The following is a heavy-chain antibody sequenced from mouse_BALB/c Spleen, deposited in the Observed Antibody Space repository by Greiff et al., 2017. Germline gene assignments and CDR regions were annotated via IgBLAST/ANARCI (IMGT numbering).Heavy chain of an antibody. CDR2: ISYSGST. CDR1: GYSITSDYA. V-gene: IGHV3-2*02. Sequence: EVKLVESGPGLVKPSQSLSLTCTVTGYSITSDYAWNWIRQFPGNKLEWMGYISYSGSTSYNPSLKSRISITRDTSKNQFFLQLNSVTTEDTATYYCARSRQLGLPYYFDYWGQGTTLTVSS. J-gene: IGHJ2*01. CDR3: ARSRQLGLPYYFDY. D-gene: IGHD3-2*01.